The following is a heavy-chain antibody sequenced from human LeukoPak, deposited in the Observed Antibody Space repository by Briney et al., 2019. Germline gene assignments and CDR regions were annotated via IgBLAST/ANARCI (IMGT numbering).Heavy chain of an antibody. CDR1: GYTLTELY. D-gene: IGHD3-9*01. J-gene: IGHJ1*01. CDR3: ATLLSGYYDILTGYYEYFQL. CDR2: FDPEDGET. V-gene: IGHV1-24*01. Sequence: GASVKVYCKVSGYTLTELYMHWVRQAPGKGLEWMGGFDPEDGETIYAQKFQGRVTMTEDTSTDTAYMELSSLRSEDTAVYYCATLLSGYYDILTGYYEYFQLWGQGTLVTVSS.